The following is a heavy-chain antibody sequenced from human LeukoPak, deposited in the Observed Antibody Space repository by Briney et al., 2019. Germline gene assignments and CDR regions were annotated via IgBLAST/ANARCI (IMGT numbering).Heavy chain of an antibody. D-gene: IGHD6-19*01. CDR1: GFTFSSYA. J-gene: IGHJ5*02. CDR3: AKADSSGWYESNWFDP. CDR2: ISGSGDSDST. Sequence: GGSLRLSCAASGFTFSSYAMSWVRQAPGKRLEWVSGISGSGDSDSTYYADSVKGRFTISRDNSRNTLYLQMSSLRAEDTAVYYCAKADSSGWYESNWFDPWGQGTLVTVSS. V-gene: IGHV3-23*01.